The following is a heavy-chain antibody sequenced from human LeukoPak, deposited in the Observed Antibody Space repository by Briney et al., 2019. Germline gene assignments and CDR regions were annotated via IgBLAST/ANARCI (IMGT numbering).Heavy chain of an antibody. CDR2: FSGGIDTT. V-gene: IGHV3-23*01. D-gene: IGHD2-15*01. CDR3: AKATLRTCSGATCYYFDN. Sequence: GGSLRLSCAASGFTFTDYAMCWVRQTPGKGLEWVATFSGGIDTTYYASSVRGRFTISRDNSKNTLDLQMNSLRAEDTAVYYCAKATLRTCSGATCYYFDNWGQGALVTVSS. J-gene: IGHJ4*02. CDR1: GFTFTDYA.